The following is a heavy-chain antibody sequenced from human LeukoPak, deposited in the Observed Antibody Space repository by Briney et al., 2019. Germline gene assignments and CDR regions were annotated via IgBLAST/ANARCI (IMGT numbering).Heavy chain of an antibody. CDR3: ARDRDYYGSGSYDY. J-gene: IGHJ4*02. CDR2: IYYSGST. CDR1: GGSISSYY. V-gene: IGHV4-59*01. Sequence: SETLSLTCTVSGGSISSYYWSWIRQPPGKGLEWIGYIYYSGSTNYNPSLKSRVTISVDTSKNQFSLKLSSVTAADTAVYYCARDRDYYGSGSYDYWGQGTLVTVSS. D-gene: IGHD3-10*01.